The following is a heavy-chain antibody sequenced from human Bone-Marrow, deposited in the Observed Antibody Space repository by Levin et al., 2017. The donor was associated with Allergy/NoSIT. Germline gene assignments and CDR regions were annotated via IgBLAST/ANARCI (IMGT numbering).Heavy chain of an antibody. CDR2: IKRRSDGGTP. CDR3: ARGRNIYGYNGIDV. Sequence: GESLKISCAASGFPFSNAWMNWVRQAPGKGLEWVGHIKRRSDGGTPDYAAPVKGRFTISKDDSKNAVILQMDSLKSEDTGVYYCARGRNIYGYNGIDVWGQGTWVTVSS. CDR1: GFPFSNAW. J-gene: IGHJ6*02. D-gene: IGHD5-18*01. V-gene: IGHV3-15*01.